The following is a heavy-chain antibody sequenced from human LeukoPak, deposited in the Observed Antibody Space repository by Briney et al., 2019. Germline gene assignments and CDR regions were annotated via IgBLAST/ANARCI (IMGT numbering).Heavy chain of an antibody. CDR2: IYYSGNT. Sequence: SETLSLTCTVSAGSISSDSYYWGWIRQPPGKGLEWIGTIYYSGNTYYNPSLKSRLTISVDTSKNQFSLKLSSVTAADTAVYYCARKQVAGHFDPWGQGTLVTVSS. J-gene: IGHJ5*02. CDR1: AGSISSDSYY. D-gene: IGHD6-19*01. V-gene: IGHV4-39*07. CDR3: ARKQVAGHFDP.